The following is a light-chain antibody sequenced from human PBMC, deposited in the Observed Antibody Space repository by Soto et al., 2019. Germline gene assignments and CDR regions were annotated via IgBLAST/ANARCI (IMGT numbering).Light chain of an antibody. V-gene: IGKV3-15*01. CDR2: GAS. CDR3: QQYNNYPVT. CDR1: QSISTN. Sequence: DIVMTQSPATLSVSPGERATLSCRASQSISTNLAWYQLKPGQAPRLLIDGASSRATGIPARFSGSGSGTEFTLPISSLQSEDLAVYYCQQYNNYPVTFGQGTRLEIK. J-gene: IGKJ5*01.